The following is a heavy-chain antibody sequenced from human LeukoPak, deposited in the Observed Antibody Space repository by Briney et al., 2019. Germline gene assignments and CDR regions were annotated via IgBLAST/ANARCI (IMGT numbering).Heavy chain of an antibody. CDR3: AREYCSSGSCYSVFDY. Sequence: SETLSLTCTVSGGSISSYYWSWIRQPPGKGLEWIGYIYYSGSTNYNPSLKSRVTISVDTSKNQFSLKLSSVTAADTAVYYCAREYCSSGSCYSVFDYWGQGTLVTVSS. D-gene: IGHD2-15*01. CDR2: IYYSGST. J-gene: IGHJ4*02. CDR1: GGSISSYY. V-gene: IGHV4-59*01.